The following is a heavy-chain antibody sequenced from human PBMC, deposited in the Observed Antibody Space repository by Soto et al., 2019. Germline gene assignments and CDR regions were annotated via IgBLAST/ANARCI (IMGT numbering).Heavy chain of an antibody. CDR2: ISYDGSNK. CDR3: AKERRRGREWLLGDLDYYYGMDV. V-gene: IGHV3-30*18. D-gene: IGHD3-3*01. J-gene: IGHJ6*02. CDR1: GFTFSSYG. Sequence: GGSLRLSCAASGFTFSSYGMHWVRQAPGKGLEWVAVISYDGSNKYYADSVKGRFTISRDNSKNTLYLKMNSLRAGDTAVYYCAKERRRGREWLLGDLDYYYGMDVWGQGTTVTVSS.